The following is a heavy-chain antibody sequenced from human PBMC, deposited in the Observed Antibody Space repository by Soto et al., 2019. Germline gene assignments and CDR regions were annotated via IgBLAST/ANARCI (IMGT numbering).Heavy chain of an antibody. CDR1: GDSFSSYY. V-gene: IGHV4-4*07. CDR2: IHTSGTT. D-gene: IGHD5-18*01. Sequence: QMQLQESGPGLVKPSETLSLTCTVSGDSFSSYYWSWIRQPAGKGLEWIGRIHTSGTTNYNPALRTGVSMSIAASRGQCCLKLRSVTAADTAVYYCARDSAVTGFDYWGQGTLVTV. CDR3: ARDSAVTGFDY. J-gene: IGHJ4*02.